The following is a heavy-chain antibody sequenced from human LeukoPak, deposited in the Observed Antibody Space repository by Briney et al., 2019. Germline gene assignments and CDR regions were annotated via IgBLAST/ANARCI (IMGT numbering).Heavy chain of an antibody. Sequence: SETLSLTCSVSGGSISSSSYFWGWICQPPGKGLEWIGNIYYSGSTYYNPSLKSRVTISVDTSKNQFSLRLSSVTAADTALYYCAVGMDTSSPSADLWGQGTLVTVSS. V-gene: IGHV4-39*01. D-gene: IGHD6-13*01. CDR2: IYYSGST. J-gene: IGHJ5*02. CDR1: GGSISSSSYF. CDR3: AVGMDTSSPSADL.